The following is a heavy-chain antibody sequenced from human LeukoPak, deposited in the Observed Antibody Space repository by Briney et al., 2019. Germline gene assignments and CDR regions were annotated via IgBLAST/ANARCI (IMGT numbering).Heavy chain of an antibody. D-gene: IGHD4-17*01. CDR3: AREKDDHGDPGPLDA. CDR2: IYNDGSTT. CDR1: GFMFSKSW. Sequence: TGGSLRLSCAASGFMFSKSWMHWVRQVPGKGLVWVARIYNDGSTTNYADSVKGRFTISRDNAAKTLFLQMSSLRAEDTAVYYCAREKDDHGDPGPLDAWGQGDLVTVSS. J-gene: IGHJ5*02. V-gene: IGHV3-74*01.